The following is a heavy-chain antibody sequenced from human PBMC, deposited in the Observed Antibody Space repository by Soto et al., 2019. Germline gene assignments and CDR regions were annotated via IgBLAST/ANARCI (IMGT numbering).Heavy chain of an antibody. J-gene: IGHJ6*02. CDR2: IYPGDSDT. CDR3: ARSTAMPYYYYGMDV. D-gene: IGHD5-18*01. V-gene: IGHV5-51*01. CDR1: GYSFTSYW. Sequence: GESLKISCKGSGYSFTSYWIGWVRQMPGKGLEWMGIIYPGDSDTRYSPSFQGQVTISADKSISTAYLQWSSLKASDTAMYYCARSTAMPYYYYGMDVWGQGTTVTVSS.